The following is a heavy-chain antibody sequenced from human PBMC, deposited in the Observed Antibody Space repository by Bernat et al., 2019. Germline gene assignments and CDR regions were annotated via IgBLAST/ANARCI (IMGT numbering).Heavy chain of an antibody. CDR3: AKHWAEYSGYDTFLGY. CDR2: ISGRGGST. D-gene: IGHD5-12*01. V-gene: IGHV3-23*04. Sequence: EVQLVESGGGLVQPGGSLRLSCAASGFTFSSYAMSWVRQAPGKGLEWVSAISGRGGSTYYADSVKGRFTISRDNSKNTLYLQMNSLRAEDTAVYYCAKHWAEYSGYDTFLGYWGQGTLVTVSS. CDR1: GFTFSSYA. J-gene: IGHJ4*02.